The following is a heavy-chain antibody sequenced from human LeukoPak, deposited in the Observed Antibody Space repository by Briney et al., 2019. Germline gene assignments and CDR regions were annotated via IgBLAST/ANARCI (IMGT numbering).Heavy chain of an antibody. J-gene: IGHJ4*02. CDR2: IIPIFGTA. CDR1: GGTFSSYA. CDR3: ARDSYGGQNYFDY. Sequence: ASVKVSCKASGGTFSSYAISWVRQAPAQGLQWMGGIIPIFGTANYAQKFQGRVTITADESTSTAYMELSSLRSEDTAVYYCARDSYGGQNYFDYWGQGTLVTVSS. D-gene: IGHD4-23*01. V-gene: IGHV1-69*13.